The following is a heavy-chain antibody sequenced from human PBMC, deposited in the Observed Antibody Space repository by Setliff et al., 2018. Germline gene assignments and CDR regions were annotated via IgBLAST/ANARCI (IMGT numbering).Heavy chain of an antibody. CDR2: INPKTGGT. D-gene: IGHD3-16*01. J-gene: IGHJ3*01. V-gene: IGHV1-2*04. CDR3: ARSDHLVVDGFDV. Sequence: ASVKVSCKTSGYAFTDNYIHWVRQAPGQGLEWMGWINPKTGGTNLAQKFQGWVSMTKDTSITTAYMELSRLTSDDMAVYFCARSDHLVVDGFDVWGQGTMVTVS. CDR1: GYAFTDNY.